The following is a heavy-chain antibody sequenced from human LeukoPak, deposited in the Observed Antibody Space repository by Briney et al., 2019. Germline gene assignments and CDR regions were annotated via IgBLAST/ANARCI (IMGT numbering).Heavy chain of an antibody. V-gene: IGHV4-34*01. CDR2: IYYSGST. J-gene: IGHJ4*02. CDR1: GGSFSGYY. Sequence: SETLSLTCAVYGGSFSGYYWSWIRQPPGKGLEWIGSIYYSGSTYYNPSLKSRVTISVDTSKNQFSLKLSSVTTADTAVYYCARHWGGSSSPFDYWGQGTLVTVSS. CDR3: ARHWGGSSSPFDY. D-gene: IGHD6-6*01.